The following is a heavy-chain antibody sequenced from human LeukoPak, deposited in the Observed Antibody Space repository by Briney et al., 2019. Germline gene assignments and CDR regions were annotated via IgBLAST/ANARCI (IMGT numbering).Heavy chain of an antibody. J-gene: IGHJ5*02. CDR2: IYYSGST. CDR3: ARVGSSSYGGWFDP. D-gene: IGHD6-6*01. V-gene: IGHV4-59*01. CDR1: GASISSYY. Sequence: PSETLSFTCTVSGASISSYYWSWIRQPPGKGLEWIGYIYYSGSTDYNPSLKSRVTISVDTSKNQFSLKLSSVTAADTAVYYCARVGSSSYGGWFDPWGQGTLVTVSS.